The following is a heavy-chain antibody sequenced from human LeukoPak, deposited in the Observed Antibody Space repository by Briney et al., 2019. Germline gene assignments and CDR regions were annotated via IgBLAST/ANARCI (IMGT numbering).Heavy chain of an antibody. D-gene: IGHD6-19*01. CDR1: GGSISSYY. J-gene: IGHJ4*02. Sequence: SETLSLTCTVSGGSISSYYWSWIRQPPGKGLEWIGYIYYSGSTYYNPSLKSRVTISVDTSKNQFSLKLSSVTAADTAVYYCARIVAVAGLHFDYWGQGTLVTVSS. V-gene: IGHV4-59*08. CDR3: ARIVAVAGLHFDY. CDR2: IYYSGST.